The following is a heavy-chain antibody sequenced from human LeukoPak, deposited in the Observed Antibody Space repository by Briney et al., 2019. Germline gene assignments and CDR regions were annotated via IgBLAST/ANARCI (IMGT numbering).Heavy chain of an antibody. Sequence: PGGSLRLSCAASGYTFSSYAMHWVRQAPGKGLEWVAVISYDGSNKYYADSVKGRFTISRDNSKNTLYLQMNSLRAEDTAVYYCANNMVRGVSPVLFWDRSGYWGQGTLVTVSS. J-gene: IGHJ4*02. V-gene: IGHV3-30-3*01. CDR3: ANNMVRGVSPVLFWDRSGY. D-gene: IGHD3-10*01. CDR1: GYTFSSYA. CDR2: ISYDGSNK.